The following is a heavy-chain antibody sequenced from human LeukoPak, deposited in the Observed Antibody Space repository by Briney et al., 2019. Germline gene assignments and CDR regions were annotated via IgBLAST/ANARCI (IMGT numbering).Heavy chain of an antibody. CDR2: IDQDGAAI. D-gene: IGHD2-8*01. Sequence: RSLRLSCAASGFTFSTYAMHWVRQAPGKGLEWVANIDQDGAAIHSVDSVKGRFIISRDNAKNSLFLQLNSLRAEDTAVYYCARDVRYFDLWGRGTLVTVSS. CDR3: ARDVRYFDL. V-gene: IGHV3-7*01. CDR1: GFTFSTYA. J-gene: IGHJ2*01.